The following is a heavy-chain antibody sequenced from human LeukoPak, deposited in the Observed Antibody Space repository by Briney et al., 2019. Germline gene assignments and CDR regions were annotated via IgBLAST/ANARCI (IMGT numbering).Heavy chain of an antibody. J-gene: IGHJ5*02. CDR1: GYTFTSYA. Sequence: ASVKVSCKASGYTFTSYAISWVRQAPGQGLEWMGGIIPIFGTANYAQKFRGRVTITADESTSTAYMELSSLRSEDTAVYYCARDGSSSWYFWFDPWGQGTLVTVSS. V-gene: IGHV1-69*13. CDR2: IIPIFGTA. D-gene: IGHD6-13*01. CDR3: ARDGSSSWYFWFDP.